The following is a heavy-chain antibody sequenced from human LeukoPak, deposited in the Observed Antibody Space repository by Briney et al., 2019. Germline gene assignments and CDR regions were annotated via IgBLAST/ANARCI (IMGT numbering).Heavy chain of an antibody. CDR1: GYSISSGYY. D-gene: IGHD2-21*01. Sequence: SETLSLTCAVSGYSISSGYYWGWIRQPPGKGLEWIGSIFHSGNTYYNPSLKSRVTISVDTSKNQFSLKLSSVTAADTAVYYCARQKGCGGDCYSGVWFDPWGQGTLVTVSS. J-gene: IGHJ5*02. CDR3: ARQKGCGGDCYSGVWFDP. CDR2: IFHSGNT. V-gene: IGHV4-38-2*01.